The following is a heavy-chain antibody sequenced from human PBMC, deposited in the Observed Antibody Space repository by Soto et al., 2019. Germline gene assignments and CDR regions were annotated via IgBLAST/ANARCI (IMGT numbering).Heavy chain of an antibody. CDR1: GYTFTSYY. D-gene: IGHD2-2*01. J-gene: IGHJ4*02. CDR2: INPSGGST. V-gene: IGHV1-46*01. Sequence: QVQLVQSGAEVKKPGASVKVSCKASGYTFTSYYMHWVRQAPGQGLEWMGIINPSGGSTSYAQKFQGRVTMTRDTSTSTVYMELSSLRSEDTAVYYRARGRIVVVPDKRLEHFDYWGQGTLVTVSS. CDR3: ARGRIVVVPDKRLEHFDY.